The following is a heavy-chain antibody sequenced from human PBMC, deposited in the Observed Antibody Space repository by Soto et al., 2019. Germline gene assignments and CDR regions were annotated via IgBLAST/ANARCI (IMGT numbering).Heavy chain of an antibody. CDR2: IYYSGST. D-gene: IGHD3-16*01. CDR3: ARVGLPDAFDI. J-gene: IGHJ3*02. CDR1: GGSISSGDYY. V-gene: IGHV4-30-4*01. Sequence: QVQLQESGPGLVKPSQTLSLTCTVSGGSISSGDYYWSWIRQPPGKGLEWIGYIYYSGSTYYNPSLKSRVTISVDTFKNQYSLKLRSVTAADTAVYYCARVGLPDAFDIWGQGTMVTVSS.